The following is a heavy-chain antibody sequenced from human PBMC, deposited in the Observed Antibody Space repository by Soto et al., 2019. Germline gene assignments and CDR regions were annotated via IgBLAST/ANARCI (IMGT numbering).Heavy chain of an antibody. CDR1: GFTLSGHG. Sequence: QVQLVGSGGGVVQPGRSLSLSCAASGFTLSGHGLHWVRQAPGKGLEWVAVVTHDGTERHYPDSVKGRFTITRDISKNTFYLQMNSLRVEDTAMYYCAREKNSGYYRTVDYWGQGTLVTVSS. CDR3: AREKNSGYYRTVDY. D-gene: IGHD3-10*01. CDR2: VTHDGTER. J-gene: IGHJ4*02. V-gene: IGHV3-30*03.